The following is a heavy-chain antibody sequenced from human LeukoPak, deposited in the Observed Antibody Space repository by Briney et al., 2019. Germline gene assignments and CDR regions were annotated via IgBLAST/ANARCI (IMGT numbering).Heavy chain of an antibody. J-gene: IGHJ4*02. CDR3: AVLEGYYSGSGNYS. CDR2: IFHTGTT. V-gene: IGHV4-4*02. Sequence: SETLSLTCAVSGTSISNNNWWNWVRQPPGKGLGWVGDIFHTGTTNYNSSLKSRVTISLNKSKNQFSLKLTSVTAADPAVYYCAVLEGYYSGSGNYSWGQSTLVTVSS. D-gene: IGHD3-10*01. CDR1: GTSISNNNW.